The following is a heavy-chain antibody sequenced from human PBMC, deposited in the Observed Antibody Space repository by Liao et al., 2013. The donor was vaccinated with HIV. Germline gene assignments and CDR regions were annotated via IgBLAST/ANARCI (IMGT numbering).Heavy chain of an antibody. V-gene: IGHV4-30-4*08. Sequence: QVQLQESGPGLVKPSQTLSLTCTVSGVPINGGDYYWSWIRQPPGKGLEWIGYVYHSGTAYYNPSLESRLLISVDTSKNQFSLGLSSVTAADTAIYYCARENGPRSKFGRASDIWGQGTMVTVSS. CDR2: VYHSGTA. CDR1: GVPINGGDYY. D-gene: IGHD2-8*01. J-gene: IGHJ3*02. CDR3: ARENGPRSKFGRASDI.